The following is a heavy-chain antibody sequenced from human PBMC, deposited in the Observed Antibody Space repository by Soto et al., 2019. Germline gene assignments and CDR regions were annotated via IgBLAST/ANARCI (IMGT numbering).Heavy chain of an antibody. Sequence: EVQLLESGGGLVQPGGSLRLSCAASGFTFSSYAMSWVRQAPGKGLEWVSAISGSGGSTYYADSVKGRFTISRDTSKNTLDLQMNILRAEDTAVYYCAKDCFYATVTAPFDYWGQGTLVTVS. V-gene: IGHV3-23*01. D-gene: IGHD4-17*01. CDR2: ISGSGGST. CDR3: AKDCFYATVTAPFDY. CDR1: GFTFSSYA. J-gene: IGHJ4*02.